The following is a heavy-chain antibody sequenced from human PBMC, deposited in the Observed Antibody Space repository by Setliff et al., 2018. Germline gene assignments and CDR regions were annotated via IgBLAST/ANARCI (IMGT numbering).Heavy chain of an antibody. CDR1: GHSIDSDSY. D-gene: IGHD3-10*01. CDR3: ARQSGSGSSPYFDF. J-gene: IGHJ4*02. V-gene: IGHV4-38-2*01. CDR2: LYRTANT. Sequence: KASETLSLTCAVSGHSIDSDSYWGWIWQSPGKGLEWIGSLYRTANTYYNPAVRSRVTISPDTSKNQFSLKLTSVTAADTAVYYCARQSGSGSSPYFDFWGQGTLVTVSS.